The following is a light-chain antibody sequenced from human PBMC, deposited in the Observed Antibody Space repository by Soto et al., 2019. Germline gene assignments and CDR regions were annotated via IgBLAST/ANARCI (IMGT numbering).Light chain of an antibody. CDR2: DAS. CDR3: QQRNNWPPIT. CDR1: QSVSSY. V-gene: IGKV3-11*01. Sequence: EIVLTQSPVPLSLSPGERATLSCKASQSVSSYLAWYQQRPGQAPRLLIYDASNRATGIPARFSGSGSVTDFTLTIDNLEPEDVASYYGQQRNNWPPITFGKGTRLEIK. J-gene: IGKJ5*01.